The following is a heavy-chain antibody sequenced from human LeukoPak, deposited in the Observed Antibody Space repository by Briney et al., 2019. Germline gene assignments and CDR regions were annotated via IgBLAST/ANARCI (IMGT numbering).Heavy chain of an antibody. CDR3: AKGTRTGYIYGYFDY. CDR2: IIPIFGTA. J-gene: IGHJ4*02. D-gene: IGHD5-18*01. Sequence: ASVKVSCKASVGTFSSYAISWVRQAPGQGLEWMGGIIPIFGTANYAQKFQGRVTITADESTSTAYMEPSSLRAEDTAVYYCAKGTRTGYIYGYFDYWGQGTLVTVSS. V-gene: IGHV1-69*13. CDR1: VGTFSSYA.